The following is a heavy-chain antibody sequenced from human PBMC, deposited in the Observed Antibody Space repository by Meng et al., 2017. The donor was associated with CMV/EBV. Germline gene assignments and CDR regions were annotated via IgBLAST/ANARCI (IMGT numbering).Heavy chain of an antibody. CDR1: GFTFSNAW. V-gene: IGHV3-15*01. Sequence: GESLKISCAASGFTFSNAWMNWVRQAPGKGLEWVGRIKSKTDGGTTDYAAPVKSRFTISRDDSKNTLYLQMNSLKTEDTAVYYCTTDGRYYDFWSGYYLAFDIWGQGTMVTVSS. CDR3: TTDGRYYDFWSGYYLAFDI. CDR2: IKSKTDGGTT. J-gene: IGHJ3*02. D-gene: IGHD3-3*01.